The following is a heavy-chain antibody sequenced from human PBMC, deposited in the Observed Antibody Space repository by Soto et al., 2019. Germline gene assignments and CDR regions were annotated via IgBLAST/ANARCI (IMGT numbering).Heavy chain of an antibody. CDR2: IYYSGST. J-gene: IGHJ4*02. V-gene: IGHV4-31*03. D-gene: IGHD3-3*01. Sequence: SQTLSLTCTVSGGSISSGGYYWSWIRQHPGKGLEWIGYIYYSGSTYYNPSLKSRVTISVDTSKNQFSLKLSSVTAADTAVYYCARRNPPPYDFWSGYYDYWGQGTLVTVSS. CDR1: GGSISSGGYY. CDR3: ARRNPPPYDFWSGYYDY.